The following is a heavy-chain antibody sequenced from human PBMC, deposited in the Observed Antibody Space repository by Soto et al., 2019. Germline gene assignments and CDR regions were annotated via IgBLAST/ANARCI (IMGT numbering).Heavy chain of an antibody. CDR2: ISGSGGST. CDR1: GFTFSSYA. J-gene: IGHJ6*02. V-gene: IGHV3-23*01. Sequence: GSLRLSCAASGFTFSSYAMSWVRQGPGKGLEWVSAISGSGGSTYYADSVKGRFTISRDNSKNTLYLQMNSLRAEDTAVYYCANLGYCSGGSCYSGPYYYGMDVWGQGTTVTVSS. CDR3: ANLGYCSGGSCYSGPYYYGMDV. D-gene: IGHD2-15*01.